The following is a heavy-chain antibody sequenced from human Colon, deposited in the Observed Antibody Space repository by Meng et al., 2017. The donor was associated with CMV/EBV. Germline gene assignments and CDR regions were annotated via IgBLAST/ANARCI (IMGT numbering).Heavy chain of an antibody. J-gene: IGHJ4*02. CDR3: ARAPYDSSAYYYFDY. V-gene: IGHV3-72*01. CDR1: GFTFSDHY. D-gene: IGHD3-22*01. CDR2: TRNKANSYTT. Sequence: GESLKISCAASGFTFSDHYMDWVRQAPGKGLEWVGRTRNKANSYTTEYAASGKGRFTISRDDSKNSLYLQMSSLKTEDTAVYYCARAPYDSSAYYYFDYWGQGTLVTVSS.